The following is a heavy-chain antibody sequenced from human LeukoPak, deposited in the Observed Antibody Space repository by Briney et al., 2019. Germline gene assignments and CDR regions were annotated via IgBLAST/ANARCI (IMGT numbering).Heavy chain of an antibody. CDR2: INHSGST. CDR1: GGSFSGYY. Sequence: SETLSLTCAVYGGSFSGYYWSWIRQPPGKGLEWIGEINHSGSTNYNPSLKSRVTISVETSKNQFSLKLSSVTAADTAVYYCARDALRHDYDFWSALGFTATEPIPYWGQGTLVTVSS. V-gene: IGHV4-34*01. CDR3: ARDALRHDYDFWSALGFTATEPIPY. D-gene: IGHD3-3*01. J-gene: IGHJ4*02.